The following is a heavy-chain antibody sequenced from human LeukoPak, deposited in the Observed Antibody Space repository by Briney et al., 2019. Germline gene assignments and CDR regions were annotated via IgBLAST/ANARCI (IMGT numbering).Heavy chain of an antibody. CDR1: GGSVSSGSYY. CDR3: AREFWSGSYSDK. D-gene: IGHD3-3*01. J-gene: IGHJ4*02. Sequence: PSETLSLTCTVSGGSVSSGSYYWTWIRQPPGKGLEWIGYIYYSGSSFYNPSLKSRVTISVDTSKNEFSLKLSSVTAADTAVYYCAREFWSGSYSDKWGQGTLVTVSS. CDR2: IYYSGSS. V-gene: IGHV4-30-4*08.